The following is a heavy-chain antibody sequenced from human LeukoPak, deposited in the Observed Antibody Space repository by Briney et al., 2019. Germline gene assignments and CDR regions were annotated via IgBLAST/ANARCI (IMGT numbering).Heavy chain of an antibody. CDR1: GFTFSSYS. J-gene: IGHJ3*02. CDR3: ARDGSGYDDAFDI. Sequence: TGGSLRLSCAASGFTFSSYSMNWVRQAPGEGLEWVSYISSLSGTIYYADSVKGRFTISRDNARNSLYLQMNSLRAEDTAVYYCARDGSGYDDAFDIWGQGTMVTVSS. D-gene: IGHD3-10*01. CDR2: ISSLSGTI. V-gene: IGHV3-48*04.